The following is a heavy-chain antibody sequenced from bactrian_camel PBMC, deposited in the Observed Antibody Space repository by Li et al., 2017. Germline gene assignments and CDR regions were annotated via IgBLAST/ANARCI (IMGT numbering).Heavy chain of an antibody. CDR2: IDSDGET. Sequence: VQLVEYGGGSVQAGGSLRLSCAASGYFYVSPCMAWFRQAPGKEREGVAWIDSDGETNYEDSVKGRFTTSKDNAKNTLNLQMKNLSPEDTGTYFCARGRCDFPSPLRPSPLSSLRYTFWGQGTQVTVS. CDR1: GYFYVSPC. CDR3: ARGRCDFPSPLRPSPLSSLRYTF. D-gene: IGHD6*01. J-gene: IGHJ4*01. V-gene: IGHV3S6*01.